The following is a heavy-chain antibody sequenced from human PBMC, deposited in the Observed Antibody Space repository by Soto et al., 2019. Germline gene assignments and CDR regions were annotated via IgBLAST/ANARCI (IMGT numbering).Heavy chain of an antibody. CDR3: VTDVNWQHQGPGY. J-gene: IGHJ4*02. D-gene: IGHD1-1*01. Sequence: QVQLVQSGAEVKKPGASVKVSCKASGYTFTSYGISWVRQAPGQGLEWMGWISPYSGNTNYADNLQGRVTMATDTSTSTVYMEVRRLRSDLTAVYYCVTDVNWQHQGPGYSGQETLVPVSS. CDR2: ISPYSGNT. CDR1: GYTFTSYG. V-gene: IGHV1-18*04.